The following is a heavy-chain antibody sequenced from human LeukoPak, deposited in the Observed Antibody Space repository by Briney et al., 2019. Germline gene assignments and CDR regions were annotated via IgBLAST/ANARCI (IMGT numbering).Heavy chain of an antibody. Sequence: SETLSLTCTVSGGSISSYYWSWIRQPPGKGLEWIGYFYYSGSTNYNPSLKSRVTISVDTSKNQFSLKLSSVTAADTAVYYCARSAGAGKPHNWFDPWGQGTLVTVSS. CDR3: ARSAGAGKPHNWFDP. CDR2: FYYSGST. V-gene: IGHV4-59*01. D-gene: IGHD6-19*01. J-gene: IGHJ5*02. CDR1: GGSISSYY.